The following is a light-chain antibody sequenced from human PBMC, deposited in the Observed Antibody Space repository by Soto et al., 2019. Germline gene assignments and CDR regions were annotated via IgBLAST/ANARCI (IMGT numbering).Light chain of an antibody. CDR3: QQRDNWPPLFT. J-gene: IGKJ3*01. CDR2: NAS. V-gene: IGKV3-11*01. Sequence: EIVLTKSPATLSLSPGERATLSCRASQSVGRHLAWYQQKVGQAPRLLIYNASNMATGIPARFTGSGSGTDFTLTIRSLEPEDFAVYYCQQRDNWPPLFTFGPGTKVDFK. CDR1: QSVGRH.